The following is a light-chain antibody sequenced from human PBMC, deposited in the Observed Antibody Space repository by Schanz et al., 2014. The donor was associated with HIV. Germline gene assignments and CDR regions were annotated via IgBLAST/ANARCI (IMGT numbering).Light chain of an antibody. V-gene: IGLV2-8*01. CDR2: EVS. CDR1: SSDVGHYDY. Sequence: QSALTQPPSASGSRGQSVTISCTGTSSDVGHYDYVSWYQQHPGKAPKLMIYEVSKRPSGVPDRFSGSQSGTSASLAISGLQSEDEADYYCATWDDSLNGWVFGGGTKLTVL. CDR3: ATWDDSLNGWV. J-gene: IGLJ3*02.